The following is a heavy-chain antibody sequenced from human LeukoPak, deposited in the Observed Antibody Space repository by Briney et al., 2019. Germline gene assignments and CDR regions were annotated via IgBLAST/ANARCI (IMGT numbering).Heavy chain of an antibody. CDR1: GFTFSDAW. D-gene: IGHD4/OR15-4a*01. Sequence: GGSLRLSCGPSGFTFSDAWMSSVRQAPGKGLEWVSFIYSSVTHYSDSVKGRFTISRDNSRNTLFLQMNSLRAEDTAVYYCARRAGAYSHPYDYWGQGTLVTVSS. CDR2: IYSSVT. J-gene: IGHJ4*02. V-gene: IGHV3-53*01. CDR3: ARRAGAYSHPYDY.